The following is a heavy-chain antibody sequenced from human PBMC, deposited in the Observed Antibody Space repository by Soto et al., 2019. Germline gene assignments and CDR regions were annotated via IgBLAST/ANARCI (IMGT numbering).Heavy chain of an antibody. D-gene: IGHD3-3*01. V-gene: IGHV3-33*01. J-gene: IGHJ4*02. CDR2: IWYDGSNK. CDR1: GFTFSSYG. CDR3: ARGLGDAIFGVVITGWGFDY. Sequence: QVQLVESGGGVVQPGRSLRLSCAASGFTFSSYGMHWVRQAPGKGLEWVAVIWYDGSNKYYADSVKGRFTISRDNSKNTGYLQRNNLRAEDTAVYYCARGLGDAIFGVVITGWGFDYWGQGTLVTVSS.